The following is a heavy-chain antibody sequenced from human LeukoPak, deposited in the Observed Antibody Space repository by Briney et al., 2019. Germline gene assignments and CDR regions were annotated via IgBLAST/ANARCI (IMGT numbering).Heavy chain of an antibody. Sequence: SETPSLTCTVSGGSISSGGYYWHWIRQPPGKGLEWIGYIYYSGSTYYNPSLKSRVTISVDTSKTQFSLRLSSVTAADTAVYYCARGLRGRSGYYFDSWGQGTLVTVSS. CDR2: IYYSGST. J-gene: IGHJ4*02. V-gene: IGHV4-30-4*01. CDR1: GGSISSGGYY. CDR3: ARGLRGRSGYYFDS.